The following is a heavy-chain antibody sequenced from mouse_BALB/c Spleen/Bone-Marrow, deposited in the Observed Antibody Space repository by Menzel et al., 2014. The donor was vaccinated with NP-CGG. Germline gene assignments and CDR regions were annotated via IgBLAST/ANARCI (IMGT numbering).Heavy chain of an antibody. D-gene: IGHD1-1*02. CDR1: GYTFTLYW. Sequence: AQLQQSPAELVAPGASVKLSCKSSGYTFTLYWIYWLKQRPGQGLEWIGNIYPSDNYTNYKQKFKYKVTLTVDISAATAYMQLSSPTSEDSADDYCTKTYGYFDYWGLGTTLTVSS. V-gene: IGHV1-69*02. CDR2: IYPSDNYT. CDR3: TKTYGYFDY. J-gene: IGHJ2*01.